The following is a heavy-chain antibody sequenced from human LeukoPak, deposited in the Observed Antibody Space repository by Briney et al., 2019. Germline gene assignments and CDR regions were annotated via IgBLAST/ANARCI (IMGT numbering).Heavy chain of an antibody. CDR1: GFTFGDYA. CDR3: TREVVRGANDY. V-gene: IGHV3-49*04. CDR2: IRSKAYGGTT. D-gene: IGHD3-10*01. J-gene: IGHJ4*02. Sequence: PGGSLRLSCTASGFTFGDYAMSWVRQAPGKGLEWVGFIRSKAYGGTTEYAASVKGRFTISRDDSKSIAYLQMNSLKTEDTAVYYCTREVVRGANDYWGQGTLVTVSS.